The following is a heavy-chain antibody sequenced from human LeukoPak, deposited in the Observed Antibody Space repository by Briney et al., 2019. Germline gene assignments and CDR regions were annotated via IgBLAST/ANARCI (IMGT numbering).Heavy chain of an antibody. Sequence: PSETLSLTRTVSGGSISSSSYYWGWIRQPPGKGLEWIGSIYYSGSTYYNPSLKSRVTISVNTSKNQFSLKLSSVTAADTAVYYCARFSGYSYGPFGVVWGKGTTVTVSS. CDR3: ARFSGYSYGPFGVV. CDR2: IYYSGST. CDR1: GGSISSSSYY. V-gene: IGHV4-39*07. D-gene: IGHD5-18*01. J-gene: IGHJ6*04.